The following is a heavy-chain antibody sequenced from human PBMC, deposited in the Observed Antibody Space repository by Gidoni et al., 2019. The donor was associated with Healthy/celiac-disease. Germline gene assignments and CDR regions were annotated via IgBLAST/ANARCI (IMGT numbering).Heavy chain of an antibody. D-gene: IGHD3-10*01. V-gene: IGHV4-34*01. Sequence: QVQLQQWGAGLLRPSETLSLTCAVYVGSFSGYYWSWIRQPPGKGLEWIGEINHSGSTNYNPSLKSRVTISVDTSKNQFSLKLSSVTAADTAVYYCARVRGSIWGQGTMVTVSS. CDR2: INHSGST. J-gene: IGHJ3*02. CDR3: ARVRGSI. CDR1: VGSFSGYY.